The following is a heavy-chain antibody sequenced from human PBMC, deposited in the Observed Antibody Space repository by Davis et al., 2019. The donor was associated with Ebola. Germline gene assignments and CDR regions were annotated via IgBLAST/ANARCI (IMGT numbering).Heavy chain of an antibody. J-gene: IGHJ6*02. CDR3: ASPSGLLSYYYGMDD. CDR1: GFTFSSYA. CDR2: ISGSGGST. Sequence: GESLKISCAASGFTFSSYAMSWVRQAPGKGLEWVSAISGSGGSTYYADSVKGRFTISRDNAKNSLYLQMNSLRAEDTAVYYCASPSGLLSYYYGMDDWGQGTTVTVSS. D-gene: IGHD2-15*01. V-gene: IGHV3-23*01.